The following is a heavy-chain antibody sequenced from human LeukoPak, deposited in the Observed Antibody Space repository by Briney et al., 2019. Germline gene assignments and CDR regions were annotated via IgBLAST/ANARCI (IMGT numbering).Heavy chain of an antibody. D-gene: IGHD6-6*01. CDR1: GFTFSSYS. V-gene: IGHV3-21*01. CDR2: ISSGSTYM. J-gene: IGHJ3*02. CDR3: GRVGGRSKAAKGDAFDI. Sequence: PGGSLRLSCAASGFTFSSYSMNWVRQAPGKGLEWVSSISSGSTYMYYADSVKGRFTISRDNAQNSMYLQMNNLRAEDTAVYYCGRVGGRSKAAKGDAFDIWGQGTMVTVSS.